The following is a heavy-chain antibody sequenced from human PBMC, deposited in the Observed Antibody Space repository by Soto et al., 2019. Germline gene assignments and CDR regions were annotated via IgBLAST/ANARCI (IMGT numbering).Heavy chain of an antibody. CDR3: AHIVVAGLGYYFYY. V-gene: IGHV2-5*02. J-gene: IGHJ4*02. CDR1: GFSLSSTRMA. Sequence: QITLKESGPTLVKPTQTLTLTCTFSGFSLSSTRMAVGWLRQPPGKALEWLALIYWDDDKRYSPFLKSRLTITKDTSKNQVVLTMSNMDPVDTARYYCAHIVVAGLGYYFYYWGQGTLVTVSS. CDR2: IYWDDDK. D-gene: IGHD6-19*01.